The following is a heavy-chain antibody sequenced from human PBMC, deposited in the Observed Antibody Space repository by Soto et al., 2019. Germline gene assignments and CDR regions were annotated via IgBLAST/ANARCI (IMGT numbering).Heavy chain of an antibody. CDR1: GGSISSRGYY. V-gene: IGHV4-30-4*08. J-gene: IGHJ5*02. D-gene: IGHD5-18*01. Sequence: SETLSLTCTVSGGSISSRGYYWSWSRQPPGEGLEWIGFISYSGTTSYSPSLKSRVAISLDTSKNQFSLSLSSVTAADTAVYYCARGRGYSYGLDPWGQGTLVTVSS. CDR2: ISYSGTT. CDR3: ARGRGYSYGLDP.